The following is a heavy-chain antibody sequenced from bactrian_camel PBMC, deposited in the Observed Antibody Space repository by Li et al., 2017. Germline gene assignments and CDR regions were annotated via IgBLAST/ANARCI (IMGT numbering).Heavy chain of an antibody. J-gene: IGHJ4*01. V-gene: IGHV3-2*01. CDR2: INSDGSNT. CDR1: GFTFSSYY. Sequence: VQLVESGGGLVQPGGSLRLSCAASGFTFSSYYMSWVRQAPGKGLEWVSSINSDGSNTYYPDSVKGRFTIARDNTKSTVYLQMISLESEDVALYYCAAGPWYTDEYKYWGQGTQVTVS. D-gene: IGHD6*01. CDR3: AAGPWYTDEYKY.